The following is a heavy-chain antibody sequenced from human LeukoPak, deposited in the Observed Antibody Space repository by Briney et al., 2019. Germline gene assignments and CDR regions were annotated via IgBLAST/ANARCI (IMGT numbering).Heavy chain of an antibody. J-gene: IGHJ3*02. V-gene: IGHV4-59*08. CDR1: GGSISSYY. Sequence: PSETLSLTCTVSGGSISSYYWSWIRQPPGKGLEWIGYIYCSGSTNYNPSLKSRVTISVDTSKNQFSLRLSSVTAADTAVYYCARLVGYCSSTSCLDAFDIWGQGTMVTVSS. D-gene: IGHD2-2*01. CDR2: IYCSGST. CDR3: ARLVGYCSSTSCLDAFDI.